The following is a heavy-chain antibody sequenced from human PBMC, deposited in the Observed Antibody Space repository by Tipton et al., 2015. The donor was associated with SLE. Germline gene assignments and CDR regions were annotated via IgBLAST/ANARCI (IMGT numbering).Heavy chain of an antibody. CDR1: GGSIFSYY. V-gene: IGHV4-59*12. D-gene: IGHD3-22*01. Sequence: TLSLTCTVSGGSIFSYYWSWIRQPPGKGLEWIGYIYFSGSTNYSPSLRSRVTISMDTSKNRFSLRVSSVTAADTAVYYCARVVAARGRDSSGGYDYWGQGTLVTVSS. CDR3: ARVVAARGRDSSGGYDY. CDR2: IYFSGST. J-gene: IGHJ4*02.